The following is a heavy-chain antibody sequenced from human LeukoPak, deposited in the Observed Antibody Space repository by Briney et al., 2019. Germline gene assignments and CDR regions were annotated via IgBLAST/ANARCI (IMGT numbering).Heavy chain of an antibody. Sequence: SETLSLTCTVSGGSISSYYWSWIRQPPGKGLEWIGYIYYSGSTNYNPSLKSPVTISVDTSKNQFSLKLSSVTAADTAVYYCASSSYCSSTSCPDAFDIWGQGTMVTVSS. D-gene: IGHD2-2*01. V-gene: IGHV4-59*01. CDR2: IYYSGST. CDR3: ASSSYCSSTSCPDAFDI. CDR1: GGSISSYY. J-gene: IGHJ3*02.